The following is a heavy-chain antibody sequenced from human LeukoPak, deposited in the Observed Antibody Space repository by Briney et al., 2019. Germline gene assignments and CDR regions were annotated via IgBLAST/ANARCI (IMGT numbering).Heavy chain of an antibody. CDR2: INPKSGGI. J-gene: IGHJ6*03. V-gene: IGHV1-2*02. Sequence: GASGKVSCKAFGYTFTNYYLHWVRQAPGQGLEWMGWINPKSGGIKLAQKFQGRVTMTRDTSINTVYMELSSLTSDDRAVYYCARDPSHYYYTDVWGKGTTVIVSS. CDR3: ARDPSHYYYTDV. CDR1: GYTFTNYY.